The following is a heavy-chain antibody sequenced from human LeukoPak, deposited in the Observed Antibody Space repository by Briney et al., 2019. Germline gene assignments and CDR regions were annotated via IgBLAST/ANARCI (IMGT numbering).Heavy chain of an antibody. CDR2: MNPNSGNT. CDR3: ARGVRSGNSEDFDY. J-gene: IGHJ4*02. Sequence: ASVKVSCKASGYTFTSYDINWVRPATGLGLEWMGWMNPNSGNTGYAQKFQGRVTMTRNTSISTAYMELSSLRSEDTAVYYCARGVRSGNSEDFDYWGQGTLVTVSS. D-gene: IGHD4-23*01. V-gene: IGHV1-8*01. CDR1: GYTFTSYD.